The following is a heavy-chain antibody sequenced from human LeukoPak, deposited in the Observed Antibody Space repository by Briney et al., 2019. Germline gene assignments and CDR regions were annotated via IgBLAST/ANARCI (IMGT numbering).Heavy chain of an antibody. D-gene: IGHD2-15*01. CDR3: ARVRVVAATEV. J-gene: IGHJ3*01. CDR2: IYSGGST. V-gene: IGHV3-53*01. Sequence: GGSLRLSCAASGFTFSSYAMSWVRQAPGKGLEWVSVIYSGGSTYYADSVKGRFTISRDNSKNTLYLQMNSLRAEDTAVYYCARVRVVAATEVWGQGTMVIVSS. CDR1: GFTFSSYA.